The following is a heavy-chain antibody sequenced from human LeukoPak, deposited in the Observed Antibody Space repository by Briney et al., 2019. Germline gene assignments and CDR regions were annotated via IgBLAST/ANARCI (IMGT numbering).Heavy chain of an antibody. CDR3: ARAASQAFDY. V-gene: IGHV4-61*02. CDR2: ISTSGST. CDR1: GVSISSGSYY. Sequence: SQTLSLTCTVSGVSISSGSYYWGWIWQPAGKGLEWIGRISTSGSTNYNPSLKSRITISVDTSKNQFSLNLSSVTAVDTAVYYCARAASQAFDYWGQGTLVTVSS. J-gene: IGHJ4*02.